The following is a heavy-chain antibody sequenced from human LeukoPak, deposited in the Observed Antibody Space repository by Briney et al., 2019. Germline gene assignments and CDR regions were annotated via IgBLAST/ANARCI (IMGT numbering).Heavy chain of an antibody. CDR1: GYNFTSYS. D-gene: IGHD4-11*01. J-gene: IGHJ5*02. CDR2: VYPADSDT. V-gene: IGHV5-51*01. CDR3: ARSTVTTPKWFDP. Sequence: GESRKISCKGSGYNFTSYSISWVRQLPVKGLEWMGIVYPADSDTRYSPSFQGQVTISADKSISTAYLQWSSLKASDTAMYYCARSTVTTPKWFDPWGRGTLVTVSS.